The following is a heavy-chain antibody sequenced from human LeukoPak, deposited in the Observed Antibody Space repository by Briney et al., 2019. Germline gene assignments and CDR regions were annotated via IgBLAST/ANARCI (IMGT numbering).Heavy chain of an antibody. V-gene: IGHV3-33*06. CDR1: GFTFTTYG. J-gene: IGHJ4*02. D-gene: IGHD2-15*01. Sequence: PGGSLRLSCAASGFTFTTYGMHWVRQAPGKGLEWVAVIYYDGSNKFYADSVKGRFTISGDNSKNTLYLQMNSLRAEDAAVYYCAKGICSGGSCSSDYWGQGTLVTVSS. CDR3: AKGICSGGSCSSDY. CDR2: IYYDGSNK.